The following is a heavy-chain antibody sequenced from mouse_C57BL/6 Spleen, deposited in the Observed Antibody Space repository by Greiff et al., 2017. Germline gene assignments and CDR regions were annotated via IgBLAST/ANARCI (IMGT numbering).Heavy chain of an antibody. CDR3: TRDQNYALYFDY. D-gene: IGHD2-4*01. V-gene: IGHV5-9-1*02. CDR2: ISSGGDYI. Sequence: EVQRVESGEGLVKPGGSLKLSCAASGFTFSSYAMSWVRQTPEKRLEWVAYISSGGDYIYYADTVKGRFTISRDNARNTLYLQMSSLKSEDTAMYYCTRDQNYALYFDYWGQGTTLTVSS. J-gene: IGHJ2*01. CDR1: GFTFSSYA.